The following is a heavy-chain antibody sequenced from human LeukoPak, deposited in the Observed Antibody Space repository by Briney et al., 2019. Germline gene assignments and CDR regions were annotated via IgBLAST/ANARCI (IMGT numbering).Heavy chain of an antibody. V-gene: IGHV3-23*01. Sequence: GGSLRLSCAASGFTFNTYDIHWVRQAPGKGLEWVSAISASGGSTYYADSVKGRFTISRDNSKNTLYLQLNSLRAEDTAVYYCAKGRINIVVVTAYDYWGQGTLVTVSS. CDR3: AKGRINIVVVTAYDY. CDR1: GFTFNTYD. CDR2: ISASGGST. D-gene: IGHD2-21*02. J-gene: IGHJ4*02.